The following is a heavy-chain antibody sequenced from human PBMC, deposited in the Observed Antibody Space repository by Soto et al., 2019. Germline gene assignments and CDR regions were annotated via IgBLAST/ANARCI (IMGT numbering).Heavy chain of an antibody. CDR3: ARDHPFWSGYKKPIYYYYYCMDV. CDR1: GFTFSDYY. J-gene: IGHJ6*02. Sequence: QVQLVESGGGLVKPGGSLRLSCAASGFTFSDYYMSWNRQAPGKGLEWVSYISSRGSTIYYADSVKGRFTISRDNAKNSLYLQMNSLRAEDTAVYYCARDHPFWSGYKKPIYYYYYCMDVWGQGSTVTVSS. D-gene: IGHD3-3*01. CDR2: ISSRGSTI. V-gene: IGHV3-11*01.